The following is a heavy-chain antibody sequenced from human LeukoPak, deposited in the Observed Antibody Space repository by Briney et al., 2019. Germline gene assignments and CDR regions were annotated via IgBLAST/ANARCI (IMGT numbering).Heavy chain of an antibody. Sequence: GGSLRLSCEASGSTFPNAWMSWVRQAPGKGLEWVGRIKSETYGGTTDYAAPVRGRFTISRDDSKNTLYLQMNSLKTEDTAVYYCTTDPDDSSGYYLDYWGQGTLVTVSS. CDR3: TTDPDDSSGYYLDY. CDR1: GSTFPNAW. V-gene: IGHV3-15*01. D-gene: IGHD3-22*01. CDR2: IKSETYGGTT. J-gene: IGHJ4*02.